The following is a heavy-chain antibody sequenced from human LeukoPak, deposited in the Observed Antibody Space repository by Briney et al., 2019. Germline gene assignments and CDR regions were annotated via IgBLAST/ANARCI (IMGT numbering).Heavy chain of an antibody. Sequence: GGSLRLSCAASGFTFSSYAMSWVRQAPGKGLEWVSAISGSGGSTYYADSVKGRFTISRDNSKNTLYLQMNSLRAEDTAVYYCARDRTHYDILTGYHGTPDYWGQGTLVTVSS. CDR1: GFTFSSYA. D-gene: IGHD3-9*01. CDR3: ARDRTHYDILTGYHGTPDY. CDR2: ISGSGGST. J-gene: IGHJ4*02. V-gene: IGHV3-23*01.